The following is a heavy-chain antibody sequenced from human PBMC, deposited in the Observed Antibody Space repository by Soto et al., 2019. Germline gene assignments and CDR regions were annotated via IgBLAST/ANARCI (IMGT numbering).Heavy chain of an antibody. V-gene: IGHV3-7*01. CDR3: ATRGGSGTIYYYYDMDV. Sequence: EVQLVESGGGLVQPGGSLRLSCAASGFTFSSYWMSWVRQAPGKGLEWVANIKQDGSEKYYVDSVKGRFTISRDNAKNSLYLQMNSLRAEDTAVYYCATRGGSGTIYYYYDMDVWGQGTTVTVSS. CDR2: IKQDGSEK. D-gene: IGHD6-19*01. CDR1: GFTFSSYW. J-gene: IGHJ6*02.